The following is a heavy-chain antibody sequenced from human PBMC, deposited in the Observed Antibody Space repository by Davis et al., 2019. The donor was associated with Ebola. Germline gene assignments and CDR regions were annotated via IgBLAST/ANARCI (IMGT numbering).Heavy chain of an antibody. CDR2: ISGSGGST. J-gene: IGHJ4*02. CDR3: PRDSSYDLG. V-gene: IGHV3-23*01. D-gene: IGHD5-12*01. CDR1: GFTFSSYA. Sequence: GESLKISCAASGFTFSSYAMSWVRQAPGKGLEWVSAISGSGGSTYYADSVKGRFTISRDNAKNSLYLQMNSLRDEDTAVYYCPRDSSYDLGWGQGTLVTVSS.